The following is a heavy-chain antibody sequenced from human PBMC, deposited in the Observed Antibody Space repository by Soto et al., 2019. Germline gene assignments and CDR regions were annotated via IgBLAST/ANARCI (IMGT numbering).Heavy chain of an antibody. CDR3: ARDGSLGRDSSSPARGYNWFDP. D-gene: IGHD6-13*01. Sequence: QVQLVQSGAEVKKPGSSVKVSCKASGGTFSSYAISWVRQAPGQGLEWMGGIIPIFGTANYAQKFQGRVTITADESTSTAYMELSSLRSEDTAVYYCARDGSLGRDSSSPARGYNWFDPWGQGTLVTVSS. J-gene: IGHJ5*02. V-gene: IGHV1-69*01. CDR1: GGTFSSYA. CDR2: IIPIFGTA.